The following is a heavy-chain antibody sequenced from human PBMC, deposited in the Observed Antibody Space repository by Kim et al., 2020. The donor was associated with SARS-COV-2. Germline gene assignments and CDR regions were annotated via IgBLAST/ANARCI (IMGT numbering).Heavy chain of an antibody. Sequence: ASVKVSCKASGYTFTGYYMHWVRQAPGQGLEWMGWINPNSGGTNYAQKFQGRVTMTRDTSISTAYMELSRVRSDDTAVYYCARSPGGTLETLNLDYWGQGTLVTVSS. CDR1: GYTFTGYY. D-gene: IGHD1-1*01. V-gene: IGHV1-2*02. CDR3: ARSPGGTLETLNLDY. J-gene: IGHJ4*02. CDR2: INPNSGGT.